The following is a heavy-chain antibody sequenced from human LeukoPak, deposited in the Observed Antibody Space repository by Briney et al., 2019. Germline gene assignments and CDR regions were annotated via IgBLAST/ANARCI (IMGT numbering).Heavy chain of an antibody. CDR3: AKDQYDSSIFDY. Sequence: GGSLRLSCAASGFTFSSYAMSWVRQAPGKGLEWASAISGSGGSTYYADSVKGRFTISRDNSKNTLYLQMNSLRAEDTAVYYCAKDQYDSSIFDYWGQGTLVTVSS. J-gene: IGHJ4*02. D-gene: IGHD3-22*01. CDR2: ISGSGGST. V-gene: IGHV3-23*01. CDR1: GFTFSSYA.